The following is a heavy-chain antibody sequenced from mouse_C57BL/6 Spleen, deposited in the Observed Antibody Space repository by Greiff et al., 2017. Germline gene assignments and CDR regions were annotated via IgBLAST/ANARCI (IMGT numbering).Heavy chain of an antibody. CDR3: ARPLNWDDYAMDY. CDR1: GYTFTSYW. D-gene: IGHD4-1*02. Sequence: QVQLQQPGAELVKPGASVKLSCKASGYTFTSYWMHWVKQRPGQGLEWIGMIHPNSGSTNYNEKFKSKATLTVDKSSSTAYMQLSSLTSEDSAVYYCARPLNWDDYAMDYWGQGASVTVSS. V-gene: IGHV1-64*01. CDR2: IHPNSGST. J-gene: IGHJ4*01.